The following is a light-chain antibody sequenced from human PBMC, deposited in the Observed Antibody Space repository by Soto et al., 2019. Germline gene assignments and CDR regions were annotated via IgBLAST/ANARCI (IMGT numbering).Light chain of an antibody. CDR3: QQYINSHCK. J-gene: IGKJ1*01. CDR2: GAS. V-gene: IGKV3-20*01. CDR1: QSVGSSY. Sequence: EVVLTQSPGTLSLSPGERATLSCGARQSVGSSYLAWYQQKPGQAPRLLIYGASTRATGIPDRFSGSRSGTEYTLTISRLEPEDFAVYYFQQYINSHCKFGQRTKVQI.